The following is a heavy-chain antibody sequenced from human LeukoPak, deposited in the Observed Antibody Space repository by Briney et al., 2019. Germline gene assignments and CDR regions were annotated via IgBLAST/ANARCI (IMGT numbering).Heavy chain of an antibody. J-gene: IGHJ4*02. D-gene: IGHD3-3*01. CDR3: AKGGRTIFGSRFDY. CDR1: GFTVSSNY. V-gene: IGHV3-53*01. CDR2: IYSGGST. Sequence: PGGSLRLSCAASGFTVSSNYMSWVRQAPGKGLEWVSVIYSGGSTYYADSVKGRFTISRDNSKNTLYLQMNSLRAEDTAVYYCAKGGRTIFGSRFDYWGQGTLVTVSS.